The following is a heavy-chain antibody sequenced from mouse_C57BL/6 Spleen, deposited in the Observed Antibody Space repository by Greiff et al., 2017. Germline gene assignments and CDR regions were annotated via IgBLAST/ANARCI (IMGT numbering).Heavy chain of an antibody. Sequence: EVQRVESGEGLVKPGGSLKLSCAASGFTFSSYAMSWVRQTPEKRLEWVAYISSGGDYIYYADTVKGRFTISRDNARNTLYLQMSSLKSEDTAMYYCTREPNYYGSSYWYFDVWGTGTTVTVSS. V-gene: IGHV5-9-1*02. CDR3: TREPNYYGSSYWYFDV. J-gene: IGHJ1*03. CDR2: ISSGGDYI. D-gene: IGHD1-1*01. CDR1: GFTFSSYA.